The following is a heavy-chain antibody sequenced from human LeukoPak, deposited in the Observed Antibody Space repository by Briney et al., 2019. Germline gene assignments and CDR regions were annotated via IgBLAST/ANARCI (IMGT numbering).Heavy chain of an antibody. D-gene: IGHD5-12*01. CDR3: ARSDILATICFDY. J-gene: IGHJ4*02. CDR2: INAGNGNT. Sequence: ASVKVSCKASGYTFTSYAMHWVRQAPGQRLEWMGWINAGNGNTKYSQKFQGRVTITRDTSASTAYMELSSLRSEDTAVYYCARSDILATICFDYWRLGPVVTVSS. V-gene: IGHV1-3*01. CDR1: GYTFTSYA.